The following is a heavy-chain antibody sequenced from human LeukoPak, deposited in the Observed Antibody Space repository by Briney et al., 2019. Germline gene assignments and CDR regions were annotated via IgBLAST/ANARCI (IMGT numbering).Heavy chain of an antibody. Sequence: PVKVSCKASGGTFSSYAISWVRQAPGQGLEWMGGIIPIFGTANYAQKFQGRVTITADESTSTAYMELSSLRSEDTAVYYCARDLGPAAPPYYYYYGMDVWGQGTTVTVSS. CDR3: ARDLGPAAPPYYYYYGMDV. J-gene: IGHJ6*02. V-gene: IGHV1-69*13. D-gene: IGHD2-2*01. CDR1: GGTFSSYA. CDR2: IIPIFGTA.